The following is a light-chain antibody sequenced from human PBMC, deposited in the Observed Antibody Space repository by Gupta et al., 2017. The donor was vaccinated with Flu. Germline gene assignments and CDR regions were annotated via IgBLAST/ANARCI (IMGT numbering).Light chain of an antibody. J-gene: IGKJ2*01. CDR1: QGIRSY. CDR3: QQYYSLPLT. Sequence: VIWMTQSPSLLSASTGDRVTISCRMSQGIRSYVAWYQQKPGKAPELRSYAASTLQSGVPSRFSGSGSGTDFTLTISCLQSEDFATYYCQQYYSLPLTFGKGTKVEIK. CDR2: AAS. V-gene: IGKV1D-8*03.